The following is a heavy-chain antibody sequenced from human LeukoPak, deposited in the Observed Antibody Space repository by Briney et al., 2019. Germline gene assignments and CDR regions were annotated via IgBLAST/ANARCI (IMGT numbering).Heavy chain of an antibody. V-gene: IGHV1-2*02. J-gene: IGHJ4*02. CDR3: ATIRGSSTYYFDY. Sequence: ASVKVSCKASGYTFTGYYMHWVRQAPGQGLEWMGWINPNSGGTNYAQKFQGRVTITRNTSISTAYMELSSLRSEDTAVYYCATIRGSSTYYFDYWGQGTLVTVSS. CDR2: INPNSGGT. D-gene: IGHD6-6*01. CDR1: GYTFTGYY.